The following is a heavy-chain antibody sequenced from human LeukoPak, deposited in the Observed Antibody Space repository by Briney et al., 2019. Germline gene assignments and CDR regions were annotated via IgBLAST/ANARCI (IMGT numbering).Heavy chain of an antibody. D-gene: IGHD2-2*01. CDR3: AREDIVVVPALGEYYYYGMDV. Sequence: GRSLRLSCAASGFTFSSYGMHWARQAPGKGLEWVAVIWYDGSNKYYADSVKGRFTISRDNSKNTLYLQMNSLRAEDTAVYYCAREDIVVVPALGEYYYYGMDVWGQGTTVTVSS. J-gene: IGHJ6*02. CDR1: GFTFSSYG. V-gene: IGHV3-33*01. CDR2: IWYDGSNK.